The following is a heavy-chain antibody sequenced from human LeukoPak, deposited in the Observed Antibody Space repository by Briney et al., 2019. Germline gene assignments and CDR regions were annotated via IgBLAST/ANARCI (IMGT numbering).Heavy chain of an antibody. V-gene: IGHV1-24*01. Sequence: ASVKVSCKVSGYTLTELSMHWVRQAPGKGLEWMGGFDPEDGETIYAQKFQGRVTMTEDTSTDTAYMELSSLRSEDTAVYYCASRTDGYNPFDYWGQGTLVTVSS. CDR3: ASRTDGYNPFDY. D-gene: IGHD5-24*01. CDR2: FDPEDGET. J-gene: IGHJ4*02. CDR1: GYTLTELS.